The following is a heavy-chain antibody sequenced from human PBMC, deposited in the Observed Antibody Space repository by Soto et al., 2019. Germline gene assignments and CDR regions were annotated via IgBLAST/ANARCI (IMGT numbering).Heavy chain of an antibody. CDR2: IIPIFGTA. CDR3: ARAAGCSSTSCSNWFDP. CDR1: GGTFSSYA. Sequence: SVKVTCKASGGTFSSYAISWVRQAPGQGLEWMGGIIPIFGTANYAQKFQGRVTITADESTSTAYMELSSLRSEDTAVYYCARAAGCSSTSCSNWFDPWGQGTLVTFSS. V-gene: IGHV1-69*13. J-gene: IGHJ5*02. D-gene: IGHD2-2*01.